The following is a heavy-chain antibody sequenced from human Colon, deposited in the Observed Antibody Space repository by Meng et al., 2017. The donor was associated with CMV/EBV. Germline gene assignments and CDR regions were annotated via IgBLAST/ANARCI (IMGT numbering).Heavy chain of an antibody. D-gene: IGHD1-1*01. CDR2: ISGSTGYT. CDR1: GYTFTSYG. J-gene: IGHJ4*02. V-gene: IGHV1-18*01. Sequence: QVQLGQSGAEVEEPGASVLVSCRSSGYTFTSYGINWVRQAPGQGLEWMGWISGSTGYTNRAQKFQGRVTMTTDTSTSTAYLALTSLTSNDTAVYYCARGRPNWSGVLDYWGQGTLVTVSS. CDR3: ARGRPNWSGVLDY.